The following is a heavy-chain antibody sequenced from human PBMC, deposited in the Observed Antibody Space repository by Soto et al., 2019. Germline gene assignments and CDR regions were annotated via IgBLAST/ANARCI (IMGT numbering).Heavy chain of an antibody. CDR2: IYYSGST. Sequence: SETLSLTCTVSGGSISSYYWSWIRQPPGKGLEWIGYIYYSGSTNYNPSLKSRVTISVDTSKNQFSLKLSSVTAADTAVYYCARERKGPYYYYYMDVWGKGTTVTVSS. J-gene: IGHJ6*03. CDR3: ARERKGPYYYYYMDV. CDR1: GGSISSYY. V-gene: IGHV4-59*01.